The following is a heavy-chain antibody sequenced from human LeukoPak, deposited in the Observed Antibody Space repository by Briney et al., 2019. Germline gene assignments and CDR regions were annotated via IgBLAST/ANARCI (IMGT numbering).Heavy chain of an antibody. V-gene: IGHV3-21*01. D-gene: IGHD3-3*01. Sequence: GGSLRLSCAASGFTVSSNYMSWVRPAPGKGLEWVSSINSSSSYIYYADSVKGRFTISRDNAKNSLYLQMNSLRAEDTAVYYCASSSALRITIFGVVIHWGQGTLVTVSS. CDR2: INSSSSYI. CDR3: ASSSALRITIFGVVIH. J-gene: IGHJ1*01. CDR1: GFTVSSNY.